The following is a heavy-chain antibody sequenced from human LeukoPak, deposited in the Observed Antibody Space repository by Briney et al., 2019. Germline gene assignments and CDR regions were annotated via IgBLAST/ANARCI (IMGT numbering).Heavy chain of an antibody. V-gene: IGHV3-20*04. CDR1: GFTFDDYG. J-gene: IGHJ4*02. D-gene: IGHD3-16*01. CDR2: INWNGGST. CDR3: ARGDYDYVWGSYLIDY. Sequence: GGSLRLSCAASGFTFDDYGMSWVRQAPGKGLVWVSGINWNGGSTGYADSVKGRFTISRDNAKNSLYLQMNSLRAEDTALYYCARGDYDYVWGSYLIDYWGQGTLVTVSS.